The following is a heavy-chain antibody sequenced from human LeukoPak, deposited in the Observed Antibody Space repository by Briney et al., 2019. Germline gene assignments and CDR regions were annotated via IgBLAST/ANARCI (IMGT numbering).Heavy chain of an antibody. Sequence: SETLSLTCTVSGVSISSSNSYWGWIRQPPGKGLEWIGSIYYSGNTYYNASLKSQVSISIDTSKNQFSLKLRSVTAADTAVYYCASGQQLVIFYYWGQGTLVTVSS. V-gene: IGHV4-39*01. CDR3: ASGQQLVIFYY. CDR1: GVSISSSNSY. D-gene: IGHD6-13*01. J-gene: IGHJ4*02. CDR2: IYYSGNT.